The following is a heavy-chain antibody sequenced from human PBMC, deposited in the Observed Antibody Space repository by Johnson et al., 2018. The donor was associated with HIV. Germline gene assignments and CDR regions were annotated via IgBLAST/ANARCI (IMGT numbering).Heavy chain of an antibody. J-gene: IGHJ3*02. CDR2: ISGSGGST. D-gene: IGHD2-8*01. CDR1: GFTFNRHA. CDR3: AKVGPANDVLGAGDAFDI. Sequence: EKLVESGGGVVQPGGSLRLSCAASGFTFNRHAMSWVRQTPGKGLEWVSAISGSGGSTYYAASVKGRFTISRDNSKNTLYLQMNSLRAEDTAVYYCAKVGPANDVLGAGDAFDIWGQGTMVTVSS. V-gene: IGHV3-23*04.